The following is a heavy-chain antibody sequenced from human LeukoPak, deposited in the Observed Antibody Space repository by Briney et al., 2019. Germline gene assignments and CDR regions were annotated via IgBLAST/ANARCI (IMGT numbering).Heavy chain of an antibody. CDR1: GGTCSSYA. CDR2: IIPIFGIA. J-gene: IGHJ6*02. CDR3: ARDPIVVVVAAYYYYGMDV. Sequence: GASVKVSCKASGGTCSSYAISWVRQAPGQGLEWMGRIIPIFGIANYAQKFQGRVTITADKSTSTAYMELSSLRSEDTAVYYCARDPIVVVVAAYYYYGMDVWGQGTTVTVSS. D-gene: IGHD2-15*01. V-gene: IGHV1-69*04.